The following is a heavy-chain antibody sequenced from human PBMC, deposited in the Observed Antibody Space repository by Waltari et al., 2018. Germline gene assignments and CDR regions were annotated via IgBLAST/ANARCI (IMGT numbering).Heavy chain of an antibody. V-gene: IGHV3-9*01. Sequence: EVQLVESGGGLVQPGGSLRLTCEASGFTFDDYAMHWVRQAPGKGLEWVSGSILNSGNIDYADSVKGTFTNSRDNANNSLYLKMNSLRPEDTAFYYCTQGSTLFGVIIDYFDYWGQGTLVNVSS. CDR2: SILNSGNI. J-gene: IGHJ4*02. D-gene: IGHD3-3*01. CDR1: GFTFDDYA. CDR3: TQGSTLFGVIIDYFDY.